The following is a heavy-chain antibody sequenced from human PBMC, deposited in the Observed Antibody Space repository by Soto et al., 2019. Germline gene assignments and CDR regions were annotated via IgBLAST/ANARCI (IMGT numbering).Heavy chain of an antibody. CDR1: GCTFTSHD. Sequence: ASVKVSCKASGCTFTSHDMNWVGQATVRGLEWMVCMNPNSGNTGYAKKFQGRVTMKRNTAISTAYMELISLRSEDTAVYYCATGAHYYGAWIYPRDPWG. CDR2: MNPNSGNT. D-gene: IGHD3-10*01. J-gene: IGHJ5*02. V-gene: IGHV1-8*01. CDR3: ATGAHYYGAWIYPRDP.